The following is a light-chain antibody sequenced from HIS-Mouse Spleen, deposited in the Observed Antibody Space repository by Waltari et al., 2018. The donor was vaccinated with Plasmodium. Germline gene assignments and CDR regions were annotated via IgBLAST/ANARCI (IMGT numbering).Light chain of an antibody. CDR1: QSVSSN. J-gene: IGKJ3*01. CDR3: QQYNNWSFT. Sequence: EIVMTQSPATLSVSPGERATLSCRASQSVSSNFAWYQQKPGQSPRLLIYGASTTATGIPARFSGIGSGKEFTLTISSLQSEDFAVYYCQQYNNWSFTFGPGTKVDIK. CDR2: GAS. V-gene: IGKV3-15*01.